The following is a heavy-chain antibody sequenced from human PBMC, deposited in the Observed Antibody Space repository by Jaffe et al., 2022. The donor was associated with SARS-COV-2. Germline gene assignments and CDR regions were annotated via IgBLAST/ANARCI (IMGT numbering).Heavy chain of an antibody. V-gene: IGHV3-15*01. Sequence: EVQLVESGGGLVKPGGSLRLSCAASGFSFINAYMSWVRQAPGGGLEWVGRIKSNSDRGTTDYAAPVKGRFTISRDDSRTMLYLQMNSLQSEDTAVYYCASSPCSGGSCRLGDPRVCFDYWGQGALVTVSS. CDR2: IKSNSDRGTT. D-gene: IGHD2-15*01. CDR1: GFSFINAY. J-gene: IGHJ4*02. CDR3: ASSPCSGGSCRLGDPRVCFDY.